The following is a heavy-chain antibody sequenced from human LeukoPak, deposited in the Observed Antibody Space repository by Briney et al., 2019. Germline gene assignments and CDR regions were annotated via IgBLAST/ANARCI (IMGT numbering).Heavy chain of an antibody. CDR2: IYPGDSDT. CDR1: GYSFTSSW. CDR3: ARPHTLDRTTTYYFDY. D-gene: IGHD1-14*01. V-gene: IGHV5-51*01. J-gene: IGHJ4*02. Sequence: GESLKISCKGSGYSFTSSWIGWVRQMPGKGLKWMGIIYPGDSDTRYSPSFQGQVTISADKSISTAYLQWSSLRASDTAMYYCARPHTLDRTTTYYFDYWGQGTLVTVSS.